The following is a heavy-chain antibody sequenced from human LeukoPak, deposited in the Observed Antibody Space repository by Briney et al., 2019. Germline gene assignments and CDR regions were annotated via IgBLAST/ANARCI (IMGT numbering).Heavy chain of an antibody. V-gene: IGHV1-8*03. CDR1: GYTFTSYD. D-gene: IGHD2-15*01. CDR3: ARGGYCSGGSCYFS. CDR2: MNPNSGNT. Sequence: ASVKVSCKASGYTFTSYDINWVRQATGQGLEWMGWMNPNSGNTGYAQKFQGRVTITRNTSISTAYMELSSLRSEDTAVYYCARGGYCSGGSCYFSWGQGTLVTVSS. J-gene: IGHJ5*02.